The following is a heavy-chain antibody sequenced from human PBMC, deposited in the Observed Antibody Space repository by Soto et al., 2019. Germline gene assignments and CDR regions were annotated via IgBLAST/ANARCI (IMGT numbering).Heavy chain of an antibody. J-gene: IGHJ1*01. CDR3: ARDRNLGGIEAREYFQH. D-gene: IGHD1-26*01. CDR1: GYTFTSYG. Sequence: QVQLVQSGAEVKKPGASVKVSCKASGYTFTSYGISWVRQAPGQGLEWMGWISAYNGNTNYAQKLQGRVTMTTDTSTSTAYMELRSLRSDDTAVYYCARDRNLGGIEAREYFQHWGQGTLVTVSS. CDR2: ISAYNGNT. V-gene: IGHV1-18*04.